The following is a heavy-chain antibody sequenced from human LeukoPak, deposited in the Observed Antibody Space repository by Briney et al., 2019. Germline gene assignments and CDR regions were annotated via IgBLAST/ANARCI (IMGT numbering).Heavy chain of an antibody. J-gene: IGHJ4*02. D-gene: IGHD6-13*01. V-gene: IGHV3-30-3*01. Sequence: GGSLRLSCAASGFTFNNFAMHWVRQAPGKGLEWVAVISYDGSNKYYADSVKGRFTISRDNSKNTLYLQMNSLRAEDTAVYYCARDWGSSSWSSDYWGQGTLVTVSS. CDR1: GFTFNNFA. CDR3: ARDWGSSSWSSDY. CDR2: ISYDGSNK.